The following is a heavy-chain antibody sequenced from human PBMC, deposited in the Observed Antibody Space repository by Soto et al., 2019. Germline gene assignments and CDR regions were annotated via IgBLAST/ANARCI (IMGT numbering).Heavy chain of an antibody. V-gene: IGHV1-18*01. J-gene: IGHJ5*02. CDR2: ISTYSGDT. CDR1: GYTFFTYD. Sequence: QVHLVQSGVEVKTPGASVKVSCQASGYTFFTYDISWVRQAPGQGLEWMGWISTYSGDTKYAQKFHGRLTMTTDTSTTTAYLELRSLSSDDTAVYYCARHHGPTTSENWFDPWGQGTLVTVSS. D-gene: IGHD5-12*01. CDR3: ARHHGPTTSENWFDP.